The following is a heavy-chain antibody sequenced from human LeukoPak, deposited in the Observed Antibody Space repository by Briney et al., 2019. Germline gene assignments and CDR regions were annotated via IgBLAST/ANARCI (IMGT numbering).Heavy chain of an antibody. CDR1: GFTFSSYA. CDR2: ISYDGSNK. J-gene: IGHJ4*02. CDR3: ARETEAFDS. V-gene: IGHV3-30-3*01. Sequence: GSLRLSCAVSGFTFSSYAMHWVRQAPGKGLEWVAIISYDGSNKYYADSVKGRFTISRDNSKNTLSLQMNSLRAEDTAVYYCARETEAFDSWGQGSLVTVSS.